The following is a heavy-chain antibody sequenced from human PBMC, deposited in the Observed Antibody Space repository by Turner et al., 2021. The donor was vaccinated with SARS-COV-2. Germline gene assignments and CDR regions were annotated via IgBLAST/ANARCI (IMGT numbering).Heavy chain of an antibody. Sequence: QVQQVQSGAEVNKPGPSVKVSCKSSGYTFTGYYMHWVRQAPGQGLEWMEWINPNNCDTNYEQKFQGRVTMTWNTSISTAYLELRRLRSDDTAVYYCARVPFKGSSRADYWGRGTLVTVSS. CDR2: INPNNCDT. J-gene: IGHJ4*02. CDR3: ARVPFKGSSRADY. D-gene: IGHD3-10*01. CDR1: GYTFTGYY. V-gene: IGHV1-2*02.